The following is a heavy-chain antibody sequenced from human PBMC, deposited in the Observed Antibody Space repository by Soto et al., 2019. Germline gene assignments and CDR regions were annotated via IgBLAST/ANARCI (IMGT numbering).Heavy chain of an antibody. V-gene: IGHV4-59*01. CDR1: GGSISSYY. CDR3: ARDHDYGSGSQAFDI. J-gene: IGHJ3*02. D-gene: IGHD3-10*01. Sequence: QVQLQESGPGLVKPSETLSLTCTVSGGSISSYYWSWIRQPPGKGLEWIGYIYYSGSTNYNPSLKSRVTISVAPSKNQFPLQLSAVPVADSAVYYWARDHDYGSGSQAFDIWGQGTMVTVSS. CDR2: IYYSGST.